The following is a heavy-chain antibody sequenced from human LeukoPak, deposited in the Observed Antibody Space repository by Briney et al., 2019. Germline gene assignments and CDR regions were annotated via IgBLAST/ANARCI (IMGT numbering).Heavy chain of an antibody. CDR2: ILASGTT. CDR3: AKDLNFGDGRWEFDP. V-gene: IGHV3-23*01. D-gene: IGHD3-10*01. Sequence: GGSLRLSCAASGFNFGGFAMAWVRQTPGRGLEWVSGILASGTTYYADSAKGRFTISRDNSNNILFLQMNSLRVDDTAVYFCAKDLNFGDGRWEFDPWGPGTLVTV. CDR1: GFNFGGFA. J-gene: IGHJ5*02.